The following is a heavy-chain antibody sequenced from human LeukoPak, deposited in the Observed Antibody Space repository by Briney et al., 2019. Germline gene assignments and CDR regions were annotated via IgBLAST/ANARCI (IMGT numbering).Heavy chain of an antibody. J-gene: IGHJ4*02. V-gene: IGHV3-11*06. CDR2: ISSTYT. CDR1: GFTFRDYY. Sequence: PGGSLRLSCAASGFTFRDYYMSCIRQAPGKGLESVSYISSTYTNYADPVKGRFTISRDNAKNSLYLQMTSLRVEDAAVYYCAREQLVFDYWGQGTLVTVSS. D-gene: IGHD6-6*01. CDR3: AREQLVFDY.